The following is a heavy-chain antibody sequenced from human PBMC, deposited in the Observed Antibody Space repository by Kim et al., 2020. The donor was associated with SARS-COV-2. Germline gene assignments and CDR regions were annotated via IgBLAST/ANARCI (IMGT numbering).Heavy chain of an antibody. J-gene: IGHJ6*02. CDR2: INPNSGGT. Sequence: ASVKVSCKASGYTFTGYYMHWVRQAPGQGLEWMGRINPNSGGTNYAQKFQGRVTMTRDTSISTAYMELSRLRSDDTAVYYCASGLRYFDWVLALGEYYYGMDVWGQGTTVTVSS. CDR1: GYTFTGYY. V-gene: IGHV1-2*06. D-gene: IGHD3-9*01. CDR3: ASGLRYFDWVLALGEYYYGMDV.